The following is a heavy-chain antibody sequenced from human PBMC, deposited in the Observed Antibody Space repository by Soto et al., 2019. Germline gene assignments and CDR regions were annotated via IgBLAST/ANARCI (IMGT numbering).Heavy chain of an antibody. CDR2: ISHDGSNK. J-gene: IGHJ2*01. V-gene: IGHV3-30-3*01. D-gene: IGHD2-8*01. Sequence: GGYLRLSCAASGFIFSTYAIHWVRQAPGKGPEWVAVISHDGSNKYHTDSVRGRFTISRDNSENTVYLQVNSLRVEDTAVYYCARAKVYAGIAWDSKFYGLAVWGR. CDR1: GFIFSTYA. CDR3: ARAKVYAGIAWDSKFYGLAV.